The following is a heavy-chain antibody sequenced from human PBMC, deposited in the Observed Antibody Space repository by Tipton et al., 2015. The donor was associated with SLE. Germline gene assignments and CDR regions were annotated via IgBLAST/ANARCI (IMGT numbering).Heavy chain of an antibody. Sequence: VQLVQSGGGLVQPGGSLRLSCAASGFTFSSYWMSWVRQAPGKGLEWVANINQDGSEKYYVDSVKGRFTISRDNAKNSLYLQMNSLRAEDTAVYYCARMVVVPDVIRYFDYWGQGTLVTVSS. CDR2: INQDGSEK. CDR1: GFTFSSYW. CDR3: ARMVVVPDVIRYFDY. V-gene: IGHV3-7*01. J-gene: IGHJ4*02. D-gene: IGHD2-2*02.